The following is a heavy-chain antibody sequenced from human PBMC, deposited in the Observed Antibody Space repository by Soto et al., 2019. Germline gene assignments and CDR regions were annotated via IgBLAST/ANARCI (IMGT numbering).Heavy chain of an antibody. J-gene: IGHJ3*02. Sequence: GGSLRLSCAASGFTFSTYWMSWVRQAPGKGLEWVANIKQDGSEKYYVDSVKGRFTISRDNAKNSLYLQMNSLRAEDTAVFYCAIRRAYSTSNDAFDIWGQGTMVTVSS. CDR2: IKQDGSEK. D-gene: IGHD2-15*01. CDR1: GFTFSTYW. V-gene: IGHV3-7*01. CDR3: AIRRAYSTSNDAFDI.